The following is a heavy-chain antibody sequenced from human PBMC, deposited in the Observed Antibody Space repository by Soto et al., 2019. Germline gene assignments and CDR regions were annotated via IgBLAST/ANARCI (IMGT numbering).Heavy chain of an antibody. CDR3: ARGGRSLHGNYHFGMDV. CDR2: INPINGGT. V-gene: IGHV1-2*02. CDR1: GYIFFGSY. J-gene: IGHJ6*02. Sequence: QVQLVQSGAEVKKPGASVKVSCKASGYIFFGSYIHWVRQAPGQGLEWMGWINPINGGTGSAQKFQGRITMTGDTSISTAYMELSRLRSDDTGVYYCARGGRSLHGNYHFGMDVWGQGTTVTVSS.